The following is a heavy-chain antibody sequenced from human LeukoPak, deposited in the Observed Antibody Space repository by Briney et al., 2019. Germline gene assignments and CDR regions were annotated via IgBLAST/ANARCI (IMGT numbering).Heavy chain of an antibody. CDR3: ARADYSFGEFDY. CDR1: GFTFSSYA. Sequence: GSLRLSCAASGFTFSSYAMSRVRQASGKGLEWVSAISGSGGSTYYADSVKGRFTISRDNSKNTLYLQMNSLRAEDTAVYYCARADYSFGEFDYWGQGTLVTVSS. J-gene: IGHJ4*02. V-gene: IGHV3-23*01. D-gene: IGHD3-10*01. CDR2: ISGSGGST.